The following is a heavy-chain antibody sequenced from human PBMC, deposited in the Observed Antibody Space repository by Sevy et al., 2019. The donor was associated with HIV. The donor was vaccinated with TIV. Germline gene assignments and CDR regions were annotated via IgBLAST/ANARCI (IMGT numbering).Heavy chain of an antibody. V-gene: IGHV3-33*06. D-gene: IGHD3-22*01. CDR1: GFTFSSYG. J-gene: IGHJ6*02. Sequence: GGSLRLSCAASGFTFSSYGMHWVRQAPGKGLEWVAVIWYDGSNKYYADSVKGRFTISRDNSKNTLYLQMNSLRAEDTAVYYCTNLGSTYYYDSSGSPGGYYYYGMDVWGQGTTVTVSS. CDR3: TNLGSTYYYDSSGSPGGYYYYGMDV. CDR2: IWYDGSNK.